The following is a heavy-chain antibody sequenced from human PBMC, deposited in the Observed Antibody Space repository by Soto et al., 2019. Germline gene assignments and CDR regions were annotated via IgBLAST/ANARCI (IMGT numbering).Heavy chain of an antibody. J-gene: IGHJ3*01. Sequence: QITLKESGPTLVKPTQTLTLTCTFSGFSLSTDGVGVGWIRQPPGKALEWLALIYWDADQRYSPSLKTRLTITKDTSKNQVVLTMTNMDPVDTSTYYCAHAYGGTRWTNDALDVWGQGTVVTVSS. V-gene: IGHV2-5*02. CDR2: IYWDADQ. CDR1: GFSLSTDGVG. D-gene: IGHD2-15*01. CDR3: AHAYGGTRWTNDALDV.